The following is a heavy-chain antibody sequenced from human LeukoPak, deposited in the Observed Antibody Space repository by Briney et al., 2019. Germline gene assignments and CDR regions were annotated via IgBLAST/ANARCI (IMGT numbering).Heavy chain of an antibody. D-gene: IGHD3-22*01. V-gene: IGHV3-74*01. Sequence: GGSLRLSCAVSVFIFRSYSMNGVRHAPGKGLVWVSRINSDRAPTTYTESVKGRFTISNDNANNTLYLQMNSLRAEDTAVYYCARIGYYYDSSCYYSVHFAYWGQGTLVTVSS. J-gene: IGHJ4*02. CDR3: ARIGYYYDSSCYYSVHFAY. CDR1: VFIFRSYS. CDR2: INSDRAPT.